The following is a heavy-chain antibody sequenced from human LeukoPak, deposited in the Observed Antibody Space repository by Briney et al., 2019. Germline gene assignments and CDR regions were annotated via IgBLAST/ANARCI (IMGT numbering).Heavy chain of an antibody. CDR3: ARVLRAASWRSYDY. CDR1: GGSVSNSLYY. CDR2: IYYNRDT. J-gene: IGHJ4*02. V-gene: IGHV4-61*01. D-gene: IGHD5-18*01. Sequence: PSETLSLICTVSGGSVSNSLYYWRWIRQPPGKGLEWIGYIYYNRDTNYNPSLKSRVIISIDTSSNQFSLRLNSMTAADTAVYYCARVLRAASWRSYDYWGQGSLVTVSS.